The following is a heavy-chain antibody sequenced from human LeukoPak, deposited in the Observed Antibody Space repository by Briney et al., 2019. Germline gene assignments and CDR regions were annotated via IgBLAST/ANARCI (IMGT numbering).Heavy chain of an antibody. CDR2: IRSDGSNK. Sequence: GGSLRLSCAGSGFSFSSYGMHWVRQAPGKGLEWMAFIRSDGSNKYYADSVKGRFTISRDNSKNSLYLQMNSLRAEDTAVYYCARGNVATSMVTAFDYCGQGTLVTVSS. J-gene: IGHJ4*02. V-gene: IGHV3-30*02. CDR3: ARGNVATSMVTAFDY. CDR1: GFSFSSYG. D-gene: IGHD5-18*01.